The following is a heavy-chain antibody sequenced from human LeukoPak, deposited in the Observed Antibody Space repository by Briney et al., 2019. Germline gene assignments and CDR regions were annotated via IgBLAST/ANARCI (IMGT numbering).Heavy chain of an antibody. J-gene: IGHJ4*02. Sequence: SVKVSCKASGGTFSSYAISWVRQAPGEGLEWMGRIIPILGIANYAQKFQGRVTITADKSTSTAYMELSSLRSEDTAVYYCARDLLAYSPFLDWGQGTLVTVSS. D-gene: IGHD5-18*01. CDR1: GGTFSSYA. V-gene: IGHV1-69*04. CDR2: IIPILGIA. CDR3: ARDLLAYSPFLD.